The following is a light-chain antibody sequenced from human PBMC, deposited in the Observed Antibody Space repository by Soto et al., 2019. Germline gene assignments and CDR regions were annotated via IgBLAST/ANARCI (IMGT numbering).Light chain of an antibody. CDR3: SSYAGSNNFDVV. J-gene: IGLJ2*01. V-gene: IGLV2-8*01. CDR2: EVS. Sequence: QSVLTQPPSASGSPGQSVTISCTGNSSDVGGYNYVSWYQQHPGKAPKLMIYEVSKRPSGVPDRFSGSKSGNTASLTVSGLQAEDEADYYCSSYAGSNNFDVVFGGGTKLTVL. CDR1: SSDVGGYNY.